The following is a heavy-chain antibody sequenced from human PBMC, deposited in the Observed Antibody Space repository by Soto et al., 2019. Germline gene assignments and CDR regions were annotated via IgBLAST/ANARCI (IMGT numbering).Heavy chain of an antibody. CDR1: GFTFSSYW. V-gene: IGHV3-74*01. J-gene: IGHJ6*02. CDR2: INSDGSST. Sequence: GGSLSLSCAASGFTFSSYWMHWVRQAPGKGLVWVSRINSDGSSTSYADSVKGRFTISRDNAKNTLYLQMNSLRAEDTAVYYCARVAAYYDFRSGPYGMDVWGQGTTVTVSS. D-gene: IGHD3-3*01. CDR3: ARVAAYYDFRSGPYGMDV.